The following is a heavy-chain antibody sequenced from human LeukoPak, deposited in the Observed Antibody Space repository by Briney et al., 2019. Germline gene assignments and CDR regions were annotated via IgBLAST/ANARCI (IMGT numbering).Heavy chain of an antibody. J-gene: IGHJ5*02. CDR1: GYTLSRHG. CDR2: VWYDGRNR. CDR3: ARLWGGNGHSGGSLNL. D-gene: IGHD3-16*01. Sequence: GGSLRLSCAASGYTLSRHGIHWVRQAPGKGLEWVAVVWYDGRNRDYADSVKGRFTISKDNSNNMVFLQMDRLRAEDTAVYYCARLWGGNGHSGGSLNLWGQGTLVTVSS. V-gene: IGHV3-33*01.